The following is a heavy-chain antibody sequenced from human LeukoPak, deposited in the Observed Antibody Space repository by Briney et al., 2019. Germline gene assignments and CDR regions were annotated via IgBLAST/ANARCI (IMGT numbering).Heavy chain of an antibody. CDR3: AREGRVLWFGESTTNGGYYYMDV. J-gene: IGHJ6*03. CDR2: IYYSGST. CDR1: GGSFSGYY. V-gene: IGHV4-59*01. Sequence: SETLSLTCAVYGGSFSGYYWSWIRQPPGKGLEWIGYIYYSGSTNYNPSLKSRVTISVDTSKNQFSLKLSSVTAADTAVYYCAREGRVLWFGESTTNGGYYYMDVWGKGTTVTISS. D-gene: IGHD3-10*01.